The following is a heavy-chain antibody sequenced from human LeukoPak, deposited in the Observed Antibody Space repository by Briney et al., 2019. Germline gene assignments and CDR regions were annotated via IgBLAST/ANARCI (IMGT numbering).Heavy chain of an antibody. J-gene: IGHJ4*02. Sequence: GGSLRPSRAASGFTVSSNHMSSVRQAPRKGLEWVSVIYSGGSTDYADSVKGRFTISRDNLKNTLYLQMNSLRAEDTAVYYCARGPAGYNWGQGTLVTFSS. D-gene: IGHD1-1*01. V-gene: IGHV3-53*01. CDR1: GFTVSSNH. CDR3: ARGPAGYN. CDR2: IYSGGST.